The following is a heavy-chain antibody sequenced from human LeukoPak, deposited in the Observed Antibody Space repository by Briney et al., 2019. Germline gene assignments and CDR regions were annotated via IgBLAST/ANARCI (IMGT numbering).Heavy chain of an antibody. Sequence: GGSLRLSCAASGLTFSNGDMSWVRQAPGRGLEWVSTITSSGGSTYYADSAKGRFTISRDNSKNTLYVQVNSLGTEDTAAYYCAKGSYYDSSGSFYFDYWGQGTLVTVSS. CDR1: GLTFSNGD. CDR3: AKGSYYDSSGSFYFDY. V-gene: IGHV3-23*01. CDR2: ITSSGGST. J-gene: IGHJ4*02. D-gene: IGHD3-22*01.